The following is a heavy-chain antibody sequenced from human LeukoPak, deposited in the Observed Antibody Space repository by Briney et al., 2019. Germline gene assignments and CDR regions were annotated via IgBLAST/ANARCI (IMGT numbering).Heavy chain of an antibody. Sequence: ASVKLSCNASGYTFTSYGISWVRQAPGPGLEWMGWISAYNGNTNYAQKLQGRVTMTTDTSTSTAYMELRSLRSEDTAVYYCAKTNVDTAMADAFDIWGQGTMVTVSS. CDR1: GYTFTSYG. CDR3: AKTNVDTAMADAFDI. V-gene: IGHV1-18*01. J-gene: IGHJ3*02. CDR2: ISAYNGNT. D-gene: IGHD5-18*01.